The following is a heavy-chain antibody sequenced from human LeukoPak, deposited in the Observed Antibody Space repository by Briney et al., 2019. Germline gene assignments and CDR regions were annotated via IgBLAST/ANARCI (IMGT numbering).Heavy chain of an antibody. D-gene: IGHD6-13*01. V-gene: IGHV4-59*08. J-gene: IGHJ4*02. Sequence: SETLSLTCTVSGGSISSYYWSWLRQPPGKGLEWIGYIYYSGSTNYNPSLKSRVTISVDTSKNQFSLKLSSVTAADTAVYYCARLSSGSSSWYDIDCWGQGTLVTVSS. CDR3: ARLSSGSSSWYDIDC. CDR1: GGSISSYY. CDR2: IYYSGST.